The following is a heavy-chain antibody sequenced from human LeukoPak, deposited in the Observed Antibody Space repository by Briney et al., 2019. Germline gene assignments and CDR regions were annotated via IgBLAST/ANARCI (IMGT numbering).Heavy chain of an antibody. Sequence: GGSLRLSCTASGFTFGDYAMSWFRQAPGKGLEWVGFIRSRAYGGTTEYVASVKGRFIISRDDSKSTAYLQMHFLKTDDTGLYYCTSTPLYDSSGYYYRFGSWGQGTLVTVSS. CDR3: TSTPLYDSSGYYYRFGS. J-gene: IGHJ4*02. CDR2: IRSRAYGGTT. CDR1: GFTFGDYA. D-gene: IGHD3-22*01. V-gene: IGHV3-49*03.